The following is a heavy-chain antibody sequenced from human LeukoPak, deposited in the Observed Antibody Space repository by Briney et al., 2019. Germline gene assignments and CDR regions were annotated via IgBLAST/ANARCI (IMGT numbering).Heavy chain of an antibody. V-gene: IGHV3-66*02. J-gene: IGHJ4*02. D-gene: IGHD4-23*01. Sequence: GGSLRLSCAASGFTVSSNYMSWVRQAPGKGLEWVSVIYSGGSTYYADSVKGRFTISRDNSKNTPYLQMNSLRAEDTVVYYCARGNYGGNAPPDYWGQGTLVTVSS. CDR3: ARGNYGGNAPPDY. CDR1: GFTVSSNY. CDR2: IYSGGST.